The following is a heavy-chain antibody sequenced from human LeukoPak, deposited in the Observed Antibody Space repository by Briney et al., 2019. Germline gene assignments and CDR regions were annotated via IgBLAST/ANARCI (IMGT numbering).Heavy chain of an antibody. V-gene: IGHV3-23*01. CDR1: GFTFSSYA. J-gene: IGHJ3*02. CDR3: AKEVTPESSGFDAFDT. CDR2: ISGSGGST. Sequence: PGGSLRLSCAASGFTFSSYAMSWIRQAPGKGLEWVSAISGSGGSTYYADSVKGRFTISRDDATNSLYLQMNSLRAEDTAVYYCAKEVTPESSGFDAFDTWGQGTMVTISS. D-gene: IGHD3-22*01.